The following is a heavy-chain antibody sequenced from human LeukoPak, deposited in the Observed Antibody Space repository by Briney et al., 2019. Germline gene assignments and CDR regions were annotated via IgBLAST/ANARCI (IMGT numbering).Heavy chain of an antibody. J-gene: IGHJ4*02. CDR3: ARDLDGDYDSYSFDY. Sequence: PSETLSLTCTVSGGSISSGSYYWGWIRQPAGKGLEWIGRFHTSGSTYYNPSLRSRVIISVDTSQNQFSLKLGSVTAADTAVYYCARDLDGDYDSYSFDYWGQGILVTVSS. CDR2: FHTSGST. CDR1: GGSISSGSYY. V-gene: IGHV4-61*02. D-gene: IGHD2-21*02.